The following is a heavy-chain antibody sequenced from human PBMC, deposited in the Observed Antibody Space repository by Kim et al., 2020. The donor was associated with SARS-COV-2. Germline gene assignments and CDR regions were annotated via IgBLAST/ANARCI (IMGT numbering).Heavy chain of an antibody. D-gene: IGHD1-26*01. J-gene: IGHJ6*02. CDR3: ARGGASYYGMDV. V-gene: IGHV1-46*01. Sequence: SYAQKCRGRVTMTRDTSTSTVYMELSSLRSEDTAVYYCARGGASYYGMDVWGQGTTVTVSS.